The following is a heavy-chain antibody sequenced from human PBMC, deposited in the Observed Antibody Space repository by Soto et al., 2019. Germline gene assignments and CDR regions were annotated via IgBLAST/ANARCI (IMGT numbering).Heavy chain of an antibody. CDR1: GFTFDDYA. J-gene: IGHJ4*02. CDR2: ISWNSGSI. CDR3: AKGDSVAVPGTRSDY. Sequence: EVQLVESGGGLVQPGRSLRLSCAASGFTFDDYAMHWVRQAPGKGLEWVSSISWNSGSIGYAEPVKGRLTISRDNAKNALYLQMNSLRPEDTALYYCAKGDSVAVPGTRSDYWGQGTRVTVSS. D-gene: IGHD6-19*01. V-gene: IGHV3-9*01.